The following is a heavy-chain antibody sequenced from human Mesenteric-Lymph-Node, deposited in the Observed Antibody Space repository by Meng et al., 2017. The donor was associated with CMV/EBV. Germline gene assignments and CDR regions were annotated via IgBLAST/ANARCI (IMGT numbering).Heavy chain of an antibody. V-gene: IGHV3-23*01. CDR3: AAGRSGY. CDR2: IGSGGVTT. Sequence: GGSLRLSCAASGFTFSTYVMNWVRQAPGKELECVSTIGSGGVTTNYADSVKGRFTISRDNSKNTLYLQMNSLRAEDTAIYYCAAGRSGYWGQGTLVTVSS. J-gene: IGHJ4*02. CDR1: GFTFSTYV.